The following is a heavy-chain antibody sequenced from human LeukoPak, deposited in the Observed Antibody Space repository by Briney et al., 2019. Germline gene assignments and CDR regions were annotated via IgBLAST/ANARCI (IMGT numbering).Heavy chain of an antibody. V-gene: IGHV3-21*04. CDR1: GFTFSSYA. CDR3: AKDLLVLDPFDY. J-gene: IGHJ4*02. D-gene: IGHD2-15*01. CDR2: ISSSSSYI. Sequence: GGSLRLSCAASGFTFSSYAMSWVRQAPGKGLEWVSSISSSSSYIYYADSVKGRFTISRDNAKNTLYLQMNSLRAEDTAVYYCAKDLLVLDPFDYWGQGTLVTVSS.